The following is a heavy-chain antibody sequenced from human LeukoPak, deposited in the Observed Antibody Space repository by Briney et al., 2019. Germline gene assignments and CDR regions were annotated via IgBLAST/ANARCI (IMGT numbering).Heavy chain of an antibody. Sequence: GGSLRLSCAASGFTFSTYGMHWVRQAPGKGLEWVAFIRYDGTNKYYGDSVKGRFTISRDNSKNTLYLQMNGLGGEDTGVYYCVPPMTVRFDPWGQGTLVTVSS. J-gene: IGHJ5*02. CDR3: VPPMTVRFDP. D-gene: IGHD3-10*01. CDR2: IRYDGTNK. V-gene: IGHV3-30*02. CDR1: GFTFSTYG.